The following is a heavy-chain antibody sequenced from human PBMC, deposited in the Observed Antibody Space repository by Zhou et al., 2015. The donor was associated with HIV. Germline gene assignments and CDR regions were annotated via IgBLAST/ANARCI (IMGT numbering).Heavy chain of an antibody. CDR2: IRYDGSNK. CDR1: GFTFSNYG. Sequence: QVQLVQSGGGVVQPGRSLRVSCAASGFTFSNYGIHWVRQAPGKGLEWVAFIRYDGSNKYYADSVKGRFTISRENSKKTLYLQMNSLRAEDTAVYYCARDQYSLPKKYFDYWGQGTLVTVSS. J-gene: IGHJ4*02. V-gene: IGHV3-30*02. D-gene: IGHD2/OR15-2a*01. CDR3: ARDQYSLPKKYFDY.